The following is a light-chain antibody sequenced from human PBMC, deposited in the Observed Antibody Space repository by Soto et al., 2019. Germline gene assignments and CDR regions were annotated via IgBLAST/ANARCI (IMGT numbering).Light chain of an antibody. V-gene: IGKV1-39*01. Sequence: DIQLTQSPPSLSASVGDRVTIACRASQNIYNYLNWYQQKPGKAPKLLIYGASTLQTGVPSRFSGSGSGTDFTLTITGLQPEDFATYYCQESYSTPLFAFGPGTKVDFK. CDR3: QESYSTPLFA. J-gene: IGKJ3*01. CDR1: QNIYNY. CDR2: GAS.